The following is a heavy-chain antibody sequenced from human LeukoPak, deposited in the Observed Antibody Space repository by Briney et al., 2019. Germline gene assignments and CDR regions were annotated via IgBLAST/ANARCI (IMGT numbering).Heavy chain of an antibody. CDR2: TRNKANSSTT. CDR3: ARVRITMVRGVKHDAFDI. Sequence: GASLRLSCAASGFTFSDHYMDSVRQAPRKGLEWVGRTRNKANSSTTEYAASGKGRFTISRDDSKNSLYLQMNSLKTEDTAVYYCARVRITMVRGVKHDAFDIWGQGTMVTVSS. J-gene: IGHJ3*02. V-gene: IGHV3-72*01. CDR1: GFTFSDHY. D-gene: IGHD3-10*01.